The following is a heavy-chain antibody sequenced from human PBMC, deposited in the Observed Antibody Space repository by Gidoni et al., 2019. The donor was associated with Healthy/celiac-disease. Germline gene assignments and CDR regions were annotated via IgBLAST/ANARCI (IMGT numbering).Heavy chain of an antibody. Sequence: GFSFSSYSMNWVRQAPGKGLEWVSYISSSSSTIYYADSVKGRFTISRDNAKNSLYLKMNSLRDEDTAVYYCASSPTTVVTPPSDYWGQGTLVTVSS. CDR3: ASSPTTVVTPPSDY. CDR1: GFSFSSYS. V-gene: IGHV3-48*02. CDR2: ISSSSSTI. J-gene: IGHJ4*02. D-gene: IGHD4-17*01.